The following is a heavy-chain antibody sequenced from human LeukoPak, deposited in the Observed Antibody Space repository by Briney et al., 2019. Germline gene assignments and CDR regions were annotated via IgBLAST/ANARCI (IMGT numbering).Heavy chain of an antibody. CDR3: ARDHNYAFDN. Sequence: GGSLRLFCTASGFLFIVYSMDWARQVPGRGLEWIGYIGIDSGNTKYADSVRGRFTISADKTKNSLYLQMNSLRVEDTAVYYCARDHNYAFDNWGQGTLVSVAS. J-gene: IGHJ4*02. CDR2: IGIDSGNT. V-gene: IGHV3-48*01. CDR1: GFLFIVYS. D-gene: IGHD1-1*01.